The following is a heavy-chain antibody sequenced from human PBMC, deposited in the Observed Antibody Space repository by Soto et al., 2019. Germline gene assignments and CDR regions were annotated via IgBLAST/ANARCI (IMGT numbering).Heavy chain of an antibody. D-gene: IGHD2-21*01. CDR2: LSYDGSNE. J-gene: IGHJ4*02. Sequence: QVQLVESGGGVVQPGGSLRLSCEASGFTFSHYTMNWVRQAPGKGLEWVAVLSYDGSNEYYADSVKGRFTISRDNSKSTLYLQMNSLRPEDTAVYYCAKFQGEVYYSDFWGQGTLVTVSS. CDR1: GFTFSHYT. CDR3: AKFQGEVYYSDF. V-gene: IGHV3-30*18.